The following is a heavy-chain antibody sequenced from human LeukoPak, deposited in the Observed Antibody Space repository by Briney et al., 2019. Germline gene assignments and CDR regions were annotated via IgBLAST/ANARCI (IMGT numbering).Heavy chain of an antibody. CDR3: SRDGLDYYGSGSYRGFDY. CDR1: GFTFGDYS. V-gene: IGHV3-49*04. D-gene: IGHD3-10*01. J-gene: IGHJ4*02. Sequence: GGSLRLSCTASGFTFGDYSMSWVRQAPGKGLEYIGFIRTKDFGGTTEYAASVKGRFTISRDDSKSIAYLQIHSLKSEDTAVYYCSRDGLDYYGSGSYRGFDYWGQGTLVTVSS. CDR2: IRTKDFGGTT.